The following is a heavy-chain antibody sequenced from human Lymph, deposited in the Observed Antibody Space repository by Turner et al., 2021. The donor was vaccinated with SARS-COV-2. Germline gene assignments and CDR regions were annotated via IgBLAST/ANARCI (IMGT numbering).Heavy chain of an antibody. D-gene: IGHD3-22*01. Sequence: EVQLLESGGGLVQPWGSLILSCSASGFTFSSYAMSWVRQAPGKGLEWVLTISGRGGSTYYADSVKGRFTISRDNSKNTLYLQMNSLRAEDTAVYYCAKNEMAMIVVVITLFDYWGQGTLVTVSS. CDR2: ISGRGGST. CDR1: GFTFSSYA. V-gene: IGHV3-23*01. CDR3: AKNEMAMIVVVITLFDY. J-gene: IGHJ4*02.